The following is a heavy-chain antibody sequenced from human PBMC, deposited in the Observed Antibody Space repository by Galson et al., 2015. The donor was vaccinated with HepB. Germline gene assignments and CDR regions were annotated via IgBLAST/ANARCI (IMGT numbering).Heavy chain of an antibody. V-gene: IGHV3-7*03. CDR3: ARGDEWERPADY. CDR2: IKQDGSEK. D-gene: IGHD1-26*01. Sequence: SLRLSCAASGFTFSSYGMHWVRQAPGKGLEWVANIKQDGSEKYYVDSVKGRFTISRDNAKNSLYLQMNSLRAEDTAVYYCARGDEWERPADYWGQGTLVTVSS. CDR1: GFTFSSYG. J-gene: IGHJ4*02.